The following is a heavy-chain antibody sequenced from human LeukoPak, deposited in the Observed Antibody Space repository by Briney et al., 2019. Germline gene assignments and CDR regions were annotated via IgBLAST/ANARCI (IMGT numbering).Heavy chain of an antibody. Sequence: SETLSLTCTVAGGSISSYYWSWIRQPPGKGLEWGGYIYYSGNTLYHPSLKSRATISVDTSKNQLSLNPRSVAAADTAVYSCARNYYDSSGYYYTFDYWGQGTLVTASS. CDR1: GGSISSYY. J-gene: IGHJ4*02. V-gene: IGHV4-59*01. CDR3: ARNYYDSSGYYYTFDY. D-gene: IGHD3-22*01. CDR2: IYYSGNT.